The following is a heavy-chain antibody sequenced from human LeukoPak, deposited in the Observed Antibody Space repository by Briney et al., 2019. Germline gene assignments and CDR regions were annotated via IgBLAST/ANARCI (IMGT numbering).Heavy chain of an antibody. V-gene: IGHV3-15*01. CDR2: IKTKTGGGTT. CDR3: TTGYFGLN. Sequence: GGSLRLSCAASGFTFSNAWMSWVRQAPGKGLEWVGRIKTKTGGGTTDYVAPVKGRFTISRDDSKNTLYLQMNSLKTEDTAVYYCTTGYFGLNWGQGTMVTVSS. J-gene: IGHJ3*01. CDR1: GFTFSNAW. D-gene: IGHD2/OR15-2a*01.